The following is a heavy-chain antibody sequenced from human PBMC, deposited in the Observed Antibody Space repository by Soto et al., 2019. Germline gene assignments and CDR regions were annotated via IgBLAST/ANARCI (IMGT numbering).Heavy chain of an antibody. V-gene: IGHV4-30-4*08. CDR1: GGSISSGDYY. D-gene: IGHD4-17*01. CDR2: IYYSGST. CDR3: ASFYGDYHNCFYP. Sequence: SETLSLTCTVSGGSISSGDYYWSWIRQHPGKGLEWIGYIYYSGSTYYNPSLKSRGTISVDTSKNQFSLKLSSVTAADTAGDYCASFYGDYHNCFYPWGQRSLVTVSS. J-gene: IGHJ5*02.